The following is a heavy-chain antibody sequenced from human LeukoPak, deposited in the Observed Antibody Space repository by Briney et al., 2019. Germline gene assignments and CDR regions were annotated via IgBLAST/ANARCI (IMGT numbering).Heavy chain of an antibody. CDR1: GGTFSSYA. J-gene: IGHJ6*02. Sequence: ASVKVSCKASGGTFSSYAISWVRQAPGQGLEWMGGIIPIFGTANYAQKFQGRVTITADESTSTAYMELSSLRSEDTAVYYCARVKRELRFLEWLLSNYYYGMDVWGQGTTVTVSS. D-gene: IGHD3-3*01. CDR2: IIPIFGTA. CDR3: ARVKRELRFLEWLLSNYYYGMDV. V-gene: IGHV1-69*13.